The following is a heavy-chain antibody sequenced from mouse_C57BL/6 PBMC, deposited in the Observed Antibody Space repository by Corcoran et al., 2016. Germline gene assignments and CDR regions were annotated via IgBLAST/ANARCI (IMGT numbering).Heavy chain of an antibody. CDR3: ARRGSYGNYAWYFDV. CDR1: GYTFTHYY. V-gene: IGHV1-19*01. CDR2: INPYNGGT. J-gene: IGHJ1*03. Sequence: QLQQSGPVLVKPGASVKMSCKASGYTFTHYYMIWVKQSHGKSLQWIGVINPYNGGTSYNQKFKGKATLTVDKSSSTAYMEINSLTSEDSAVYYCARRGSYGNYAWYFDVWGTGTTVTVSS. D-gene: IGHD2-1*01.